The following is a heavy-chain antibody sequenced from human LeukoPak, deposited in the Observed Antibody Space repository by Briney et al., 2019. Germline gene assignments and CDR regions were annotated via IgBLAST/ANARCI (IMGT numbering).Heavy chain of an antibody. CDR2: IRSKAYGGTT. V-gene: IGHV3-49*03. CDR1: GFTFGDYA. D-gene: IGHD3-16*01. Sequence: GGSLRLSCTASGFTFGDYAMSWFRQAPGKGLEWVGFIRSKAYGGTTEYAASVKGRFTISRDDSKSIAYLQMNSLKTEDTAVYYCTSGTYYDYVWGDKDLPGVDYWGQGTLVTVSS. CDR3: TSGTYYDYVWGDKDLPGVDY. J-gene: IGHJ4*02.